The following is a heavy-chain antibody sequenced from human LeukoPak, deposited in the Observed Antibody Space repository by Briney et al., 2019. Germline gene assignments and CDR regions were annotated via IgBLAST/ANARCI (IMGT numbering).Heavy chain of an antibody. V-gene: IGHV1-24*01. CDR2: FDPEDGET. J-gene: IGHJ3*02. CDR3: ATLSVRYFDWLGVHDAFDI. CDR1: GYTLTELS. D-gene: IGHD3-9*01. Sequence: AASVKVSCKVSGYTLTELSMHWVRQAPGKGLEWMGGFDPEDGETIYAQKFQGRVTMTEDTSTDTAYMELSSLRSEDTAVYYCATLSVRYFDWLGVHDAFDIWGQGTMVTVSS.